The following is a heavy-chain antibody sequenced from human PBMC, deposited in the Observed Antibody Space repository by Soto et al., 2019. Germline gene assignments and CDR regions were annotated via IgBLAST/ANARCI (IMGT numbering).Heavy chain of an antibody. CDR1: GYTFTSYD. D-gene: IGHD3-22*01. CDR3: AREPQSMYYYDSSGNLDY. CDR2: MNPNSGNT. Sequence: ASVKVSCKASGYTFTSYDINWVRQATGQGLEWMGWMNPNSGNTGYAQKFQGRVTMTRNTSISTAYMELSSLRSEDTAVYYCAREPQSMYYYDSSGNLDYWGQGTLVTVSS. J-gene: IGHJ4*02. V-gene: IGHV1-8*01.